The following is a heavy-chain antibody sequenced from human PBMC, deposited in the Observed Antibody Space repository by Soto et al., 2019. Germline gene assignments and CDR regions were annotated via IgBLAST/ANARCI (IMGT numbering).Heavy chain of an antibody. CDR3: SIFYDHTDAFDV. CDR1: GGTISSYI. CDR2: IIPILDKP. D-gene: IGHD3-22*01. Sequence: QVQLVQSGAEVKKPGSSVKVSCKASGGTISSYIISWVRQAPGQGLEWMGGIIPILDKPNYAQEFQDRVTITADESTSTAYMELSSLRSEDTAVYYCSIFYDHTDAFDVWGQGTMVTISS. J-gene: IGHJ3*01. V-gene: IGHV1-69*16.